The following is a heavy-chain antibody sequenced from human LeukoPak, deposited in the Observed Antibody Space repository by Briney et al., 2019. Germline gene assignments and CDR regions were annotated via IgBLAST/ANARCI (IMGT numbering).Heavy chain of an antibody. D-gene: IGHD2-15*01. J-gene: IGHJ4*02. V-gene: IGHV7-4-1*02. CDR3: ARDPYCSGGTCYSRVGY. Sequence: ASVKVSCKASGYIFTNYPMNWVRQAPGQGLEWMGWINTNTGNPTYAQGFTERFVFSWDTSVSTAYLQISSLKAEDTAVYYCARDPYCSGGTCYSRVGYWGQGTVVTVSS. CDR2: INTNTGNP. CDR1: GYIFTNYP.